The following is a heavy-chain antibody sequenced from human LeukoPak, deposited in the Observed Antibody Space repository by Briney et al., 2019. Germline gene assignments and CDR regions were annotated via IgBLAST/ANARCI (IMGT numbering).Heavy chain of an antibody. J-gene: IGHJ5*02. Sequence: GGSLRLSCAASGFTFSSYGISWVRQAPGQGLEWMGWISAYNGNTNYAQKLQGRVTMTTDTSTSTAYMELRSLRSDDTAVYYCARDVKSGWNWFDPWGQGTLVTVSS. CDR1: GFTFSSYG. CDR3: ARDVKSGWNWFDP. V-gene: IGHV1-18*01. CDR2: ISAYNGNT. D-gene: IGHD6-19*01.